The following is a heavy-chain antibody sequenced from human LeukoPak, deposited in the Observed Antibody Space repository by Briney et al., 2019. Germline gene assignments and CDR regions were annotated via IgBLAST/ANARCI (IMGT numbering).Heavy chain of an antibody. Sequence: PSQTLSLTCAISGDSVSSKTAAWNWIRQSPSRGLEWQGRTYYRSKWYNDYAVSVKSRITINPDTSKNQFSLQLNSVTPEDTAVYYCARDPTTSSWYGFASRQKNWFDPWGQGTLVTVSS. CDR2: TYYRSKWYN. CDR3: ARDPTTSSWYGFASRQKNWFDP. V-gene: IGHV6-1*01. J-gene: IGHJ5*02. CDR1: GDSVSSKTAA. D-gene: IGHD6-13*01.